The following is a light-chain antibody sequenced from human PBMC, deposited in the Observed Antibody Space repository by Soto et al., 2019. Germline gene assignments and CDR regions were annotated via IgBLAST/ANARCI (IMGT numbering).Light chain of an antibody. J-gene: IGLJ2*01. V-gene: IGLV9-49*01. CDR1: SGYSNYK. CDR3: GADHGSGSNFVVV. Sequence: QSVLTQPPSASASLGASVTLTCTLSSGYSNYKVDWYQQRPGKGPRFVMRVGTGGIVGSKGDGIPDRFSVLGSGLNRYLTIKNRQEEDESDYHCGADHGSGSNFVVVFGGGTQLTVL. CDR2: VGTGGIVG.